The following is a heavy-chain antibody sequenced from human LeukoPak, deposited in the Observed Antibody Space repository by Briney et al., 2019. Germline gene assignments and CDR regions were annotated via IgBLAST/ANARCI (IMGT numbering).Heavy chain of an antibody. D-gene: IGHD6-6*01. CDR1: GFTFSSFA. V-gene: IGHV3-30*18. CDR2: ISYDGNEK. CDR3: AKISIGRSMDV. Sequence: PGRSLRLSCAASGFTFSSFAMHWVRQAPCKGLEWVAVISYDGNEKYYADSVKGRFTISRDGSKNTLYLQMNSLRAEDTAVYYCAKISIGRSMDVWGQGTTVTVSS. J-gene: IGHJ6*02.